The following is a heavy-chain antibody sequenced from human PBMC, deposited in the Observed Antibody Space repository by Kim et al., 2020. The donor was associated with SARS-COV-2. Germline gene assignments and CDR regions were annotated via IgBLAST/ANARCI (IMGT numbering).Heavy chain of an antibody. D-gene: IGHD6-13*01. CDR3: ARDRDSSRWPLFP. J-gene: IGHJ5*02. Sequence: YAVSVKSRITINPDTSKNQFALQLNSVTPEDTAVYYCARDRDSSRWPLFPWGQGTLVTVSS. V-gene: IGHV6-1*01.